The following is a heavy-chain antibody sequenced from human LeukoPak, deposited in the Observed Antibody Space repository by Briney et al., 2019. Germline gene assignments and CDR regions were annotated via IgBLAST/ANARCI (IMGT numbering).Heavy chain of an antibody. V-gene: IGHV3-30*14. J-gene: IGHJ4*02. D-gene: IGHD6-13*01. CDR2: ISYDGSNK. Sequence: GGSLRLSCAASGFTFSSYAMHWVRQAPGKGLEWVAVISYDGSNKYYADSVKGRFTISRDNSKNTLYLQMNSLRAEDTAVYYCARGLGYSSSWYEVDYWGQGTLVTVSS. CDR3: ARGLGYSSSWYEVDY. CDR1: GFTFSSYA.